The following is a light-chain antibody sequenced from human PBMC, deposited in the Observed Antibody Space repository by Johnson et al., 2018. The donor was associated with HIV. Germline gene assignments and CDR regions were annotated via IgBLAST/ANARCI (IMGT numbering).Light chain of an antibody. Sequence: QSVLTQPPSVSAAPGQKVTISCSGSSSNIVNNYVSWYQQLPGTAPKLLMYEDNERPSGIPDRFSGSKYGTSATLGIAGLQTGDEADYYCGAWDSSLSAYVFGSGTKVTVL. CDR1: SSNIVNNY. CDR3: GAWDSSLSAYV. J-gene: IGLJ1*01. CDR2: EDN. V-gene: IGLV1-51*02.